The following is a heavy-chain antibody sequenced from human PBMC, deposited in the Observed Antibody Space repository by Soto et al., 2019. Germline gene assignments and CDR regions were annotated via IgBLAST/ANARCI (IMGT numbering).Heavy chain of an antibody. Sequence: EVQLVESGGGLVKPGGSLRLSCAASGFTFSSYSMNWVRQAPGKGLEWVSSISSGSSYIYYADSVKRRFTISRDNAKNSLYLQMNSLRAEDTAVYYCARSSGGSGKLWNYYGMDVWGQGTTVTVSS. CDR2: ISSGSSYI. CDR3: ARSSGGSGKLWNYYGMDV. D-gene: IGHD3-10*01. CDR1: GFTFSSYS. V-gene: IGHV3-21*06. J-gene: IGHJ6*02.